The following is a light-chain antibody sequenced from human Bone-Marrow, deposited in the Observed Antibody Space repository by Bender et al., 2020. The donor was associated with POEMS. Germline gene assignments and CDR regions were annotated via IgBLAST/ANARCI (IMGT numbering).Light chain of an antibody. J-gene: IGLJ1*01. V-gene: IGLV2-23*01. CDR2: DDI. CDR1: SSDVGSYNL. Sequence: QSALNQPASVSGSPGQSITISCTGTSSDVGSYNLVSWYQQHPGRAPKLFIYDDIRRPSGVSNRFSGSKSGNTASLTISGLQAEDEADYYCCSYAGSSSYVFGTGTKVTVL. CDR3: CSYAGSSSYV.